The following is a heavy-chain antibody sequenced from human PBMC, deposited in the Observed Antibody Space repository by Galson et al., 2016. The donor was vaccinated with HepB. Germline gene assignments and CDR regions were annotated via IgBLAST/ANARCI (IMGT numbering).Heavy chain of an antibody. V-gene: IGHV3-11*01. Sequence: SLRLSCAASGFIFSDYYMIWIRQAPGKGLEPVAYISGSSSTIKYADSVKGRFTVPRDYAKNTLHLQMNSLRAEDTARYYCAREDYCSSGNCYSEFWGQGTLVSVSS. CDR2: ISGSSSTI. D-gene: IGHD2-15*01. CDR3: AREDYCSSGNCYSEF. CDR1: GFIFSDYY. J-gene: IGHJ4*02.